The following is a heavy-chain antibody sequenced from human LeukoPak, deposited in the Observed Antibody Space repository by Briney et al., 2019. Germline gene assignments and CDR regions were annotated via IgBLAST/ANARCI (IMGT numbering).Heavy chain of an antibody. J-gene: IGHJ4*02. Sequence: QAGGSLRLSCAASGFTFSSYGMHWVRQAPGKGLEWVAVIWYDGSNKYYADSVKGRFTISRDNSKNTLYLQMNSLRAEDTAVYYCARDGPEDYYDSSGYTIFDSWGQGTLVTVSS. CDR2: IWYDGSNK. D-gene: IGHD3-22*01. CDR1: GFTFSSYG. V-gene: IGHV3-33*01. CDR3: ARDGPEDYYDSSGYTIFDS.